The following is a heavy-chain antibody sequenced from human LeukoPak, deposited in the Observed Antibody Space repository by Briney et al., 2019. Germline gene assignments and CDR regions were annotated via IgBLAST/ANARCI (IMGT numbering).Heavy chain of an antibody. CDR1: GFTFDDYA. Sequence: GGSLRLSCAASGFTFDDYAMHWVRQAPGKGLEWVSGISWNSGSIGYADSVKGRFTISRDNAKNSLYLQMNSLRAEDTALYYCAVWYVDYWGQGTLVTASS. V-gene: IGHV3-9*01. J-gene: IGHJ4*02. CDR3: AVWYVDY. CDR2: ISWNSGSI.